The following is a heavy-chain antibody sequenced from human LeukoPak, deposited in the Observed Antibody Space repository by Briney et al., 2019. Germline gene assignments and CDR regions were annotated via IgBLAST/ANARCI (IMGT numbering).Heavy chain of an antibody. CDR1: GFTFRMYA. J-gene: IGHJ6*02. CDR3: ATSMVRGLMPYYYYAMDV. D-gene: IGHD3-10*01. CDR2: ISGGVGST. V-gene: IGHV3-23*01. Sequence: GESLRLSCAASGFTFRMYAMTWVRQAPGKGLEWVSSISGGVGSTYYADSVKGRFTISRDNSKNTVYLQLNSLRADDTAAFYCATSMVRGLMPYYYYAMDVWGQGTPVTVSS.